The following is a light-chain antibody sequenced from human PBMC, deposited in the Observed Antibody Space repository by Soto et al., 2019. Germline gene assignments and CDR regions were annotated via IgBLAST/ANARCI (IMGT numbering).Light chain of an antibody. V-gene: IGLV2-14*01. CDR2: DVS. CDR3: SSYTSSSTRV. Sequence: QSVLTQPASVSGSPGQSFTISCTGISSDVGGYNYVSWYQQHPGKAPKLMIYDVSNRPSGVSNRFSGSKSGNTASLTISGLQAEDEADYYCSSYTSSSTRVFGGGTQLTVL. J-gene: IGLJ2*01. CDR1: SSDVGGYNY.